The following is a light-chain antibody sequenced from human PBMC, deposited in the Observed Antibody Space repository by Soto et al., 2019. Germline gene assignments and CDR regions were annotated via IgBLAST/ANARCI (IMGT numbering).Light chain of an antibody. J-gene: IGLJ1*01. CDR1: SSDVGGYNY. CDR2: DVT. Sequence: QSVLTQPRSVSGSPGQSVTISCTGASSDVGGYNYVSWYQQQPGKAPKLLIYDVTIRTSGVSARFSGSKSGNTASLTISGVQAEDDADYFCCSYEGSNTFVFGNGTKGTVL. V-gene: IGLV2-11*01. CDR3: CSYEGSNTFV.